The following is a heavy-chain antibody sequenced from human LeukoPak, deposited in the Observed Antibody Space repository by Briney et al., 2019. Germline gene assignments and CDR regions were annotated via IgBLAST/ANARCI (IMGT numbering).Heavy chain of an antibody. Sequence: GASVKVSCKASGYTFTGYYIHWVRQAPGQGLEWMGWINPNNGGTNYAQKFQGRVTMTRDTSISTAYMDLSRLRPDDAAVYFCARDRSLGIGNGNLYDYWGQGALVTVSS. CDR3: ARDRSLGIGNGNLYDY. CDR1: GYTFTGYY. V-gene: IGHV1-2*02. D-gene: IGHD7-27*01. J-gene: IGHJ4*02. CDR2: INPNNGGT.